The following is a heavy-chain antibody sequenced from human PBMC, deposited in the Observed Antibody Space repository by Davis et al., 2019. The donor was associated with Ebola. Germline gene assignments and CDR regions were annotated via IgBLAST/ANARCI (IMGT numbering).Heavy chain of an antibody. V-gene: IGHV4-59*11. CDR2: IYYSGST. D-gene: IGHD2-2*02. CDR3: ARLMHCSSTSCYTSYYYYYYMDV. Sequence: PSETLSLTCTVSGGSISSHYWSWIRQPPGKGLEWIGYIYYSGSTNYNPSLKSRVTISVDTSKNQFSLKLSSVTAADTAVYYCARLMHCSSTSCYTSYYYYYYMDVWGKGTTVTVSS. CDR1: GGSISSHY. J-gene: IGHJ6*03.